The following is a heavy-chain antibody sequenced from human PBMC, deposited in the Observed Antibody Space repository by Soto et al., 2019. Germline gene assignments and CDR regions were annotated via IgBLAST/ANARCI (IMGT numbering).Heavy chain of an antibody. V-gene: IGHV4-30-2*01. Sequence: QLQLQESGSGLVKPSQTLSLTCAVSGGSISSGGYSWSWIRQPPGKGLEWIGYIDHSGGTSYNTSLKSPVTISVDRSKNQFSLKLSSVTAADTAVYYCARGQVVAAQHWGKGTLFTVSS. CDR1: GGSISSGGYS. J-gene: IGHJ4*02. CDR2: IDHSGGT. CDR3: ARGQVVAAQH. D-gene: IGHD2-15*01.